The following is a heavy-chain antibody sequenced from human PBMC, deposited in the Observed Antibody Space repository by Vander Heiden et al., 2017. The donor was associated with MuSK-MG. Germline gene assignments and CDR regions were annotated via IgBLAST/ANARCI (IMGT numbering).Heavy chain of an antibody. CDR1: GGSISSYY. CDR2: IYYSGST. Sequence: QVQLQESGPGLVKPSETLSLTCTVSGGSISSYYWSWIRQPPGKGLEWIGYIYYSGSTNDNPSLKSRVTISVDTSKNQFSLKMRSVTAADTAVYDGARLGRGYINDWGQGTMVTVYS. J-gene: IGHJ4*02. D-gene: IGHD5-18*01. V-gene: IGHV4-59*08. CDR3: ARLGRGYIND.